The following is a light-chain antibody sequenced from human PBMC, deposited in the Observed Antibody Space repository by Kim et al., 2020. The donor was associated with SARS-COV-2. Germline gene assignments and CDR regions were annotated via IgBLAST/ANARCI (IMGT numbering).Light chain of an antibody. V-gene: IGLV2-23*01. CDR2: GDN. CDR1: NNDVGSHDL. Sequence: GQPITISSSGTNNDVGSHDLVSWYQHHPGTAPKLVIYGDNQRPSGVSSRFSGSKSGNTASLTISGLQPEDEADYYCCSYANGGTWVFGGGTQLTVL. CDR3: CSYANGGTWV. J-gene: IGLJ3*02.